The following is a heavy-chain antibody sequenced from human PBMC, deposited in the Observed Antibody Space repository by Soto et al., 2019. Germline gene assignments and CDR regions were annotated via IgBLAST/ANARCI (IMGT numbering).Heavy chain of an antibody. CDR2: ISAYNGNT. D-gene: IGHD3-22*01. J-gene: IGHJ4*02. CDR1: GYTFTSYG. V-gene: IGHV1-18*01. Sequence: ASVKVSCKASGYTFTSYGISWVRQAPGQGLEWMGWISAYNGNTNYAQKFQGRVTMTTDTSTSTAYMELRSLRSDDTAVYYCARDLRGSYYDSSGYPDWGQGTLVTVSS. CDR3: ARDLRGSYYDSSGYPD.